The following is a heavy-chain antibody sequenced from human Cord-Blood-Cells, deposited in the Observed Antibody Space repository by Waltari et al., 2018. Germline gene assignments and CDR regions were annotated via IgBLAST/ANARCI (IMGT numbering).Heavy chain of an antibody. CDR3: ARVRGSSGWYYYYYGMDV. CDR2: IYYSGST. D-gene: IGHD6-19*01. Sequence: QVQLQESGPGLAKPSETLSLTCTVSGGSISSYSWSWIRQPPGKGLEWIGYIYYSGSTNYNPSLKSRVTISVDTSKNQFSLKLSSVTAADTAVYYCARVRGSSGWYYYYYGMDVWGQGTTVTVSS. CDR1: GGSISSYS. V-gene: IGHV4-59*01. J-gene: IGHJ6*02.